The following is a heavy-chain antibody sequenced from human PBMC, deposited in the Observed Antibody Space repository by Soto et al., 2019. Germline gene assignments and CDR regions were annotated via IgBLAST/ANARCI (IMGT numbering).Heavy chain of an antibody. CDR3: AKEMYDDSSGYCPRGWFDP. Sequence: PGGSLRLSCAASGFTFSSYAMSWVRQAPGKGLEWVSAISGSGGSTYYADSVKGRFTISRDNSKNTLYLQMNSLRAEDTAVYYCAKEMYDDSSGYCPRGWFDPWAKEPWSPSRQ. V-gene: IGHV3-23*01. D-gene: IGHD3-22*01. CDR2: ISGSGGST. J-gene: IGHJ5*01. CDR1: GFTFSSYA.